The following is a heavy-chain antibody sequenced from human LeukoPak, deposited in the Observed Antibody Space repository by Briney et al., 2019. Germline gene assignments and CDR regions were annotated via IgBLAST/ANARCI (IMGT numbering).Heavy chain of an antibody. Sequence: GGSLRLSCAASGFILYTYDMHWVRQSTGKGLEWVSGIGTTGDTFYPDSVKGRFTISRENAKNSLYLQMNSLRAGDTAVYYCVRAQRALGDFDYWGPGTLVTVSS. CDR3: VRAQRALGDFDY. V-gene: IGHV3-13*01. CDR1: GFILYTYD. CDR2: IGTTGDT. J-gene: IGHJ4*02.